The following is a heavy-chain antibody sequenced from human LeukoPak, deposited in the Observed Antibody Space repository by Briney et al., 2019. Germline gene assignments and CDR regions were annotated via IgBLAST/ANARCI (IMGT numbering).Heavy chain of an antibody. J-gene: IGHJ4*02. V-gene: IGHV4-61*02. CDR3: ARDQYSSSWTFDY. CDR1: GGSISSGSYY. CDR2: IYTSGST. Sequence: PSQTLSLTCTVSGGSISSGSYYWSWIRQPAGKGLEWIGRIYTSGSTNYNPSLKSRVTISVDTSKNQFSLKLSSVTAADTAVYYCARDQYSSSWTFDYWGQGTLVTVSS. D-gene: IGHD6-13*01.